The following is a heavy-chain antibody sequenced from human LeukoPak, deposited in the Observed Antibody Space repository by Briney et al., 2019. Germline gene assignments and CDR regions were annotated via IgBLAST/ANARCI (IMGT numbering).Heavy chain of an antibody. CDR2: IYSGGST. Sequence: GGSLRLSCAASEFSVGSNYMTWVRQAPGKGLEWVSLIYSGGSTYYADSVKGRFTISRDNSKNTLYLQMNSLRAEDTAVYYCANARSYYGSGSLFDYWGQGTLVTVSS. J-gene: IGHJ4*02. CDR1: EFSVGSNY. V-gene: IGHV3-66*01. D-gene: IGHD3-10*01. CDR3: ANARSYYGSGSLFDY.